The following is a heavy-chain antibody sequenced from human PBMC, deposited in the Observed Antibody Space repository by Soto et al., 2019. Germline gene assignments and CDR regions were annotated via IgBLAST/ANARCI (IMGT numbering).Heavy chain of an antibody. V-gene: IGHV3-48*02. J-gene: IGHJ3*02. Sequence: GGSLRLSCAASGFSFGTYSLNWVRQAPGKGLEWVSYISASSSTIYYADSVKGRFTISRDNAKNSLYLRMNSLKDEDTAVYYCARVGHESSGYYPPRGAFDIWGQGTMVTVSS. CDR2: ISASSSTI. D-gene: IGHD3-22*01. CDR1: GFSFGTYS. CDR3: ARVGHESSGYYPPRGAFDI.